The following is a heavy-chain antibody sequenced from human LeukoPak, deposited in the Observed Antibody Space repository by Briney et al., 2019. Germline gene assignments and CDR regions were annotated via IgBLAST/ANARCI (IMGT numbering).Heavy chain of an antibody. Sequence: ASVKVSCKASGYTFTSYGISWVRQAPGQGLEGMGWMNPNSGNTGYAQKFQGRVTMTRNTSISTAYMELSSLRSGDTAVYYCARPSSSWYGAYYYYGMDVWGQGTTVTVSS. CDR2: MNPNSGNT. V-gene: IGHV1-8*02. CDR3: ARPSSSWYGAYYYYGMDV. J-gene: IGHJ6*02. D-gene: IGHD6-13*01. CDR1: GYTFTSYG.